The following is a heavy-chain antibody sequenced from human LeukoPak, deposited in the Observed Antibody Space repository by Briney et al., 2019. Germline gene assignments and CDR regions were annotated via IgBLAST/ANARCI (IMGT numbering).Heavy chain of an antibody. CDR3: AKLALWFGPIPDAFDI. J-gene: IGHJ3*02. CDR1: GFTFSSYG. Sequence: QPGGSLRLSCAASGFTFSSYGMHWVRQAPGKGLEWVAFIRYDGSNKYYADSVKGRFTISRDNSKNTLYLQMNSLRAEDTAVYYCAKLALWFGPIPDAFDIWGQGTMVTVSS. D-gene: IGHD3-10*01. CDR2: IRYDGSNK. V-gene: IGHV3-30*02.